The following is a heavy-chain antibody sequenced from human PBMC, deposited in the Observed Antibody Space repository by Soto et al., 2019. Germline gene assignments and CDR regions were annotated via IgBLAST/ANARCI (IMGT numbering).Heavy chain of an antibody. CDR2: IIPFFHAQ. CDR3: AKSRAAAPPMVGMDV. CDR1: RGTFGKNA. V-gene: IGHV1-69*13. J-gene: IGHJ6*02. Sequence: SVKVSCKASRGTFGKNAFSWVRQAPGQGLEGMGVIIPFFHAQNYAKKFQGRVTITADESIDMVFMEMSSMRTDDTAIYYCAKSRAAAPPMVGMDVLGQGTTVTVSS. D-gene: IGHD6-25*01.